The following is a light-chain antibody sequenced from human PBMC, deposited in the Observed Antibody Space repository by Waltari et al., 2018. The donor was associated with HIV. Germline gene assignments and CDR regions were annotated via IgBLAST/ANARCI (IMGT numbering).Light chain of an antibody. V-gene: IGLV3-1*01. Sequence: SYELTQPPSVSVSPGQTASITCSGDKLGDKYACWYQQTQGQSPVLVIYQDSKRPSGIPERFSGSNSGNTATLTISGTQAMDEADYYCQAWDSSTVVFGGGTKLTVL. CDR3: QAWDSSTVV. CDR2: QDS. CDR1: KLGDKY. J-gene: IGLJ2*01.